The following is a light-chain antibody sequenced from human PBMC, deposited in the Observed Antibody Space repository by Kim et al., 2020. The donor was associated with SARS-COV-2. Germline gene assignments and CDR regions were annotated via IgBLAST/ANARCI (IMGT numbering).Light chain of an antibody. Sequence: PGERATLSCRASQSIDTSLAWYQHRPGQAPRLLVYDASIRATGVPDRFSGSGSGTDFTLTISSLEPEDFSTYYCQQRDSWPPAVSFGGGTKVVIK. CDR3: QQRDSWPPAVS. J-gene: IGKJ4*01. V-gene: IGKV3-11*01. CDR1: QSIDTS. CDR2: DAS.